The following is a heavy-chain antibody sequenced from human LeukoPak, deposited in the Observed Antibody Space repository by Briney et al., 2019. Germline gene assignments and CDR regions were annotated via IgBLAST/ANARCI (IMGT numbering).Heavy chain of an antibody. D-gene: IGHD6-19*01. J-gene: IGHJ6*02. CDR2: ISSSSIYI. CDR3: ARDHGRAVAGLYYYYYGLDV. CDR1: GFTFSNYN. Sequence: PGGSLRLSCAASGFTFSNYNMNWVRQAPGKGLEWVSFISSSSIYIYYADSVKGRFTISRDNAKNSLYLQMNSLRGEDTAVYYCARDHGRAVAGLYYYYYGLDVWGQGTTVTVSS. V-gene: IGHV3-21*05.